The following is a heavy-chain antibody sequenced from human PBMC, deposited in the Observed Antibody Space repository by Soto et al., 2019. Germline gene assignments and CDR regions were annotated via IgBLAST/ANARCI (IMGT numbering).Heavy chain of an antibody. CDR2: IYHSGST. J-gene: IGHJ5*02. CDR3: AREVRLRFLEWPYNWFDP. CDR1: GYSISSGYY. Sequence: PSETLSLTCAVSGYSISSGYYWGWIRQPPGKGLEWIGRIYHSGSTYYNPSLKSLVTISVDTSKNQFSLQLSSVTAADTAVYYCAREVRLRFLEWPYNWFDPWGQGTLVTVSS. D-gene: IGHD3-3*01. V-gene: IGHV4-38-2*02.